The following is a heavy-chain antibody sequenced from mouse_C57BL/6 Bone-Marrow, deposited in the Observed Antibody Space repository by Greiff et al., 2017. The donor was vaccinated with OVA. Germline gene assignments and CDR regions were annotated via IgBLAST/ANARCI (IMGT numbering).Heavy chain of an antibody. CDR1: GFTFSDFY. CDR3: ARLDAMDD. V-gene: IGHV5-12*01. CDR2: ISNGGGST. Sequence: EVKLMESGGGLVQPGGSLKLSCAASGFTFSDFYMYWIRQTPEKRLEWVAYISNGGGSTYYPDTVKGRFTISRDNAKNTLYLQMSRLKSEDTAMYYCARLDAMDDWGQGTSVTVSS. J-gene: IGHJ4*01.